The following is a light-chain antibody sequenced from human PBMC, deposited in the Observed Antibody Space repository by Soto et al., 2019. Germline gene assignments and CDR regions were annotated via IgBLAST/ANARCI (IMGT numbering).Light chain of an antibody. CDR1: SSDVGGYNY. CDR3: SSHAGSKRV. CDR2: EVN. V-gene: IGLV2-8*01. Sequence: QSVLTRPPSASGAPGQSVTITSTGTSSDVGGYNYVSWYQQHPGKAPKLMIYEVNKRPSGVPDRFSGSKSGNTASLTVSWLQAEDEGDYYCSSHAGSKRVFGTGTKVTVL. J-gene: IGLJ1*01.